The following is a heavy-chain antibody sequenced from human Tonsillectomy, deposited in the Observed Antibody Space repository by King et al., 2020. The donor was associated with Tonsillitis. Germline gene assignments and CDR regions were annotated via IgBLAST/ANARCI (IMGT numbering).Heavy chain of an antibody. CDR1: GFTFSSYA. V-gene: IGHV3-30*04. CDR3: AREVPGEGIDY. D-gene: IGHD3-10*01. J-gene: IGHJ4*02. Sequence: QLVQSGGGVVQPGRSLRHSCAASGFTFSSYAMHWVRQAPGKGLEWVAVISYDGSNKYYADSVKGRFTISRDNSKNTLYLQMNSLRAEDTAVYYCAREVPGEGIDYWGQGTLVTVSS. CDR2: ISYDGSNK.